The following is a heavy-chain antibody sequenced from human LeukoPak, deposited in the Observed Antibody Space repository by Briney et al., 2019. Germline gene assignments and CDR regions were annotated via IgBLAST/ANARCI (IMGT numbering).Heavy chain of an antibody. V-gene: IGHV3-21*01. CDR3: ARGGQAGTGDL. J-gene: IGHJ5*02. D-gene: IGHD3-10*01. CDR2: ISSSSSYI. CDR1: GFTLSSYS. Sequence: GGSLRLSCAASGFTLSSYSMNRVRQAPGKGLEWVSSISSSSSYIYYADSVKGRFTISRDNAKNSLYLQMNCLRAEDTAVYYCARGGQAGTGDLWGQGTLVTVSS.